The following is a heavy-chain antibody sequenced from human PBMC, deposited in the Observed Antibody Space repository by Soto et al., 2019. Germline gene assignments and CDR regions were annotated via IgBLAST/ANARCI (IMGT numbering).Heavy chain of an antibody. CDR1: GGSISGDY. V-gene: IGHV4-59*01. CDR3: ARLGSSTGRWLQSDIGTYYYNGIDV. D-gene: IGHD2-2*01. Sequence: EALSLSCTVPGGSISGDYWSWIRQPPGKGLEWIGYIYYSGSTNYNPSLKSRVTISVDTYKNQFYLKLSSVTAADTAVYYCARLGSSTGRWLQSDIGTYYYNGIDVGGQGTTGT. CDR2: IYYSGST. J-gene: IGHJ6*02.